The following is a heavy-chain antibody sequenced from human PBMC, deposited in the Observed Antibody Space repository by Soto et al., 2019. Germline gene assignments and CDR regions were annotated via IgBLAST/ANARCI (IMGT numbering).Heavy chain of an antibody. Sequence: SETLSLTCTVSGGSISSGDYYWSWIRQPPGKGLEWIGYIYYSGSTYYNPSLKSRVTISVDTSKNQFSLKLSSVTAADTAVYYCARVFSNYDGYYSDYWGQGTLVTVSS. CDR2: IYYSGST. V-gene: IGHV4-30-4*01. D-gene: IGHD4-4*01. J-gene: IGHJ4*02. CDR1: GGSISSGDYY. CDR3: ARVFSNYDGYYSDY.